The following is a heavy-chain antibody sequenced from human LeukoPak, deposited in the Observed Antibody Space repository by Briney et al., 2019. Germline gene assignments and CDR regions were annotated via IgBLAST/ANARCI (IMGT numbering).Heavy chain of an antibody. CDR1: GGSFSGYY. CDR3: ARSSMIVVVIRRRGAFDI. CDR2: INHSGST. V-gene: IGHV4-34*01. Sequence: PSETLSLTCAVYGGSFSGYYWSWIRQPPGKGLEWIGEINHSGSTNYNPSLKSRVTISVDMSKNQFSLKLSSVTAADTAVYYCARSSMIVVVIRRRGAFDIWGQGTMVTVSS. J-gene: IGHJ3*02. D-gene: IGHD3-22*01.